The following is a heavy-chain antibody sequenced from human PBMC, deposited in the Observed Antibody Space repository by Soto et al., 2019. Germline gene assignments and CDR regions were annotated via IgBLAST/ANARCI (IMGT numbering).Heavy chain of an antibody. CDR3: ARLAGVVGRYYYGMDV. CDR2: IYYSGST. J-gene: IGHJ6*02. V-gene: IGHV4-39*01. CDR1: GGSISSSSYY. D-gene: IGHD2-15*01. Sequence: SETLSLTCTVSGGSISSSSYYWGWIRQPPGKGLEWIGSIYYSGSTYYNPSLKSRVTISVDTSKNQFSLKLSSVTAADTAVYYCARLAGVVGRYYYGMDVWGQGTTVTVSS.